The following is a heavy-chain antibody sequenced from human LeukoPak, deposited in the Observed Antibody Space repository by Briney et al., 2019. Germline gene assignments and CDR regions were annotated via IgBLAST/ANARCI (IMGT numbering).Heavy chain of an antibody. V-gene: IGHV1-18*01. D-gene: IGHD3-22*01. CDR2: ISAYNGNT. CDR3: ASGGYYDSSGYYNC. CDR1: GYTFTSYG. J-gene: IGHJ4*02. Sequence: GASVKVSCKASGYTFTSYGISWVRQAPGQGLEWMGWISAYNGNTNYAQKLQGRVTMTTDTSTSTAYMELRSLRSDDTAVYYCASGGYYDSSGYYNCWGQGTLVTVSS.